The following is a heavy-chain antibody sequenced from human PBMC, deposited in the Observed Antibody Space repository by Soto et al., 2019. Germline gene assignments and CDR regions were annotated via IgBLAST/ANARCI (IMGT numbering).Heavy chain of an antibody. Sequence: EVPLVESGGGLVQPGGSLRLSCAASGFTVSSNYMSWVRQAPGKGLEWVSVIYSGGSTYYADSVKGRFTISRHNSEDTLYRQMNSLRAEDTAVYYCARAGAAAGTSGMDVWGQGTTVTVSS. CDR1: GFTVSSNY. D-gene: IGHD6-13*01. CDR3: ARAGAAAGTSGMDV. V-gene: IGHV3-53*04. CDR2: IYSGGST. J-gene: IGHJ6*02.